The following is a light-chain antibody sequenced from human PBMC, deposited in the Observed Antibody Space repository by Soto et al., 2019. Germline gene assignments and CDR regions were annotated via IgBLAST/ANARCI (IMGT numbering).Light chain of an antibody. J-gene: IGKJ5*01. V-gene: IGKV4-1*01. CDR2: WAS. CDR1: QSVLYISNNKNY. CDR3: QQYYSTLPIT. Sequence: DIVMTQSPDSLAVSLGERATSNCKSSQSVLYISNNKNYLAWYQQKPGQPPKLLIYWASTRESGVPDRFSGSGSGTDFTLTISSLQAEDVAVYYCQQYYSTLPITFGQGTRLEIK.